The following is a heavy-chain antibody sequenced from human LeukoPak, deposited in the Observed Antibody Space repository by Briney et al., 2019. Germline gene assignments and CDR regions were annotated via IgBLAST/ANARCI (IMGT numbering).Heavy chain of an antibody. Sequence: PGGSLRLSCGASGFTFTSNWMSWVRQAPGKGLEWVANIKQDGSEKYYVDSVKGRFTISRDNAKNSLYLQMNSLRAEDTAVYYCARGSSRFDPWGQGTLVTVSS. V-gene: IGHV3-7*04. CDR1: GFTFTSNW. J-gene: IGHJ5*02. CDR3: ARGSSRFDP. D-gene: IGHD6-13*01. CDR2: IKQDGSEK.